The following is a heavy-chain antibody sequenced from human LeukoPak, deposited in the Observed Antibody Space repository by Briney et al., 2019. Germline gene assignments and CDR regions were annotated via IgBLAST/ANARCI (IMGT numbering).Heavy chain of an antibody. V-gene: IGHV3-15*01. CDR2: IKSKTDGGTI. Sequence: PGGSLRLSCAASGFTFSNAWMSWVRQAPGKGLEWVGRIKSKTDGGTIDYAAPVKGRFTISRDDSKSTLYLQMNSLKTEDTAVYYCTTQLLWFGEFSSYDYWGQGTLVTVSS. CDR1: GFTFSNAW. CDR3: TTQLLWFGEFSSYDY. J-gene: IGHJ4*02. D-gene: IGHD3-10*01.